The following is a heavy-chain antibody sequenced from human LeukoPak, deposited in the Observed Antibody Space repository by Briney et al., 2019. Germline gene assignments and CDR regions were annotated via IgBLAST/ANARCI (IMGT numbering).Heavy chain of an antibody. CDR3: ATPKDTAMTSGAFDI. CDR2: IYPGDSDT. D-gene: IGHD5-18*01. J-gene: IGHJ3*02. CDR1: GYSFTSYW. Sequence: GESLKISCKGSGYSFTSYWIGWVRQMPGKGLEWMGIIYPGDSDTRYSPSFQGQVTISADKSVSTAYLQWSSLKASDTAMYYCATPKDTAMTSGAFDIWGQGTMVTVSS. V-gene: IGHV5-51*01.